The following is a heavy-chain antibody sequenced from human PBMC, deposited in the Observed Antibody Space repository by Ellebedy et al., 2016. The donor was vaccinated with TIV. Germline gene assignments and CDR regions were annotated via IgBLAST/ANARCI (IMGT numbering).Heavy chain of an antibody. CDR2: INHSGST. V-gene: IGHV4-34*01. D-gene: IGHD3-10*01. CDR3: ARVGSGSYYQGGCDY. CDR1: GGSFSGYY. Sequence: SETLSLXCAVYGGSFSGYYWSWIRQPPGKGLEWIGEINHSGSTNYNPSLKSRVTISVDTSKNQFSLKLSSVTAADTAVYYCARVGSGSYYQGGCDYWGQGTLVTVSS. J-gene: IGHJ4*02.